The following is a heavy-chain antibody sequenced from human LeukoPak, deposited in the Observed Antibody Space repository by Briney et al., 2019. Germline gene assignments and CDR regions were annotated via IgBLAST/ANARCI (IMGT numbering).Heavy chain of an antibody. CDR2: VNPGNGDT. J-gene: IGHJ6*02. V-gene: IGHV1-3*01. CDR1: GYTFTNYA. Sequence: ASVKVSCKASGYTFTNYATHWVRQAPRQRLEWMGWVNPGNGDTQYSQNFQGRVTITWDTSATTAYMELSSLRSEGTAVYYCARGLYCSGGSCYCYYYGMDVWGQGTTVTVSS. D-gene: IGHD2-15*01. CDR3: ARGLYCSGGSCYCYYYGMDV.